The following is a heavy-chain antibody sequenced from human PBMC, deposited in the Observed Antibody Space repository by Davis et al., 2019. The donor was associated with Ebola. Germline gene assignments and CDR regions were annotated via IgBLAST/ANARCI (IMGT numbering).Heavy chain of an antibody. D-gene: IGHD3-22*01. J-gene: IGHJ3*02. V-gene: IGHV4-59*12. CDR1: GGSISSYY. CDR3: ARDGDYYDSSGYQADAFDI. Sequence: PSETLSLTCTVSGGSISSYYWSWIRQPPGKGLEWIGYIYYSGSTNYNPSLKSRVTISVDTSKNQFSLKLSSVTAADTAVYYCARDGDYYDSSGYQADAFDIWGQGTMVTVSS. CDR2: IYYSGST.